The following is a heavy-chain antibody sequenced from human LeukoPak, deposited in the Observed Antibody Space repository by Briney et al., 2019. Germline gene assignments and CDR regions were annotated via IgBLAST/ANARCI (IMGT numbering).Heavy chain of an antibody. CDR3: ARTGYYASTGYFDY. D-gene: IGHD3-9*01. CDR2: IDWDDDK. V-gene: IGHV2-70*04. CDR1: GFSLSTSGMR. J-gene: IGHJ4*02. Sequence: SGPALVNPTQTLTLTCTFSGFSLSTSGMRVGWIRQPPGKALEWLARIDWDDDKFYSTSLKTRLTISKDTSKNQVVLTMTNMDPVDTATYYCARTGYYASTGYFDYWGQGTLVTVSS.